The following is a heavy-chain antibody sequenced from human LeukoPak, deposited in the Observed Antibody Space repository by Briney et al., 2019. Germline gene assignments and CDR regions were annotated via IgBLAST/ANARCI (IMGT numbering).Heavy chain of an antibody. CDR3: SRGAPGSGMSSWPH. D-gene: IGHD1-26*01. CDR2: INIDGSST. CDR1: GFSLSNYW. Sequence: GGSLRLSCAASGFSLSNYWMHWVRQAPGKGLVWVSRINIDGSSTTYADSVKGRFTISRDNAKNTVYLQMNSLRVDDTGVYFCSRGAPGSGMSSWPHWGQGTLVTVSS. J-gene: IGHJ4*02. V-gene: IGHV3-74*01.